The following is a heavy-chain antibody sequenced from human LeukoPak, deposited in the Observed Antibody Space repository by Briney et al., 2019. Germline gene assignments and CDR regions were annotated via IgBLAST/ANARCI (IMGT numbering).Heavy chain of an antibody. J-gene: IGHJ4*02. V-gene: IGHV3-21*01. D-gene: IGHD6-13*01. Sequence: SGGSLRLSCAASGFTFSSYSMNWVRQAPGKGLEWVSSISSSSSYIYYADSVKGRFTISRDNAKNSLYLQMNSLRAEDTAVYYCAIIAAAGTGVDYWGQGTLVTVSS. CDR1: GFTFSSYS. CDR2: ISSSSSYI. CDR3: AIIAAAGTGVDY.